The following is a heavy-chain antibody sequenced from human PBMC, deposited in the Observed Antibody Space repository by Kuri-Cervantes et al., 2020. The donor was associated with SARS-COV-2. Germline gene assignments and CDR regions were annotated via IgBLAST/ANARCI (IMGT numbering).Heavy chain of an antibody. D-gene: IGHD2-15*01. V-gene: IGHV1-69*10. J-gene: IGHJ3*02. CDR3: ARRSGSSVHEDAFDI. CDR2: IIPTVDIA. CDR1: GDTFKNFA. Sequence: SVKVSCKASGDTFKNFAISWVRQAPGEGLEWLGGIIPTVDIAKYAQSFEGRVTITADKSTSTAYMELRSLRSDDTAVYYCARRSGSSVHEDAFDIWGQGTMVTVSS.